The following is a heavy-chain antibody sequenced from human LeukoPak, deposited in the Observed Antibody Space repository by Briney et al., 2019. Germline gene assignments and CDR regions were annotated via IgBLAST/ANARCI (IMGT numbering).Heavy chain of an antibody. J-gene: IGHJ4*02. Sequence: GGSLRLSCAASGFTFNSYWMSWVRQAPGKGLEWVANIDPDGSEKQYGDSVKGRFTTSRDNAKNSLYLQMNSLRAEDTAIYYCARIYYFGDNNWRYFDNWGQGTLVTASS. CDR1: GFTFNSYW. D-gene: IGHD3-10*01. CDR3: ARIYYFGDNNWRYFDN. CDR2: IDPDGSEK. V-gene: IGHV3-7*01.